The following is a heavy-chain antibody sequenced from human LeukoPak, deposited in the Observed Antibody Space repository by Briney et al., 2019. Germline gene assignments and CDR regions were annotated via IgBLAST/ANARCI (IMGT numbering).Heavy chain of an antibody. V-gene: IGHV1-2*02. CDR3: ARAPMIVVVFPPRLDF. CDR2: INPNTGGT. J-gene: IGHJ4*02. Sequence: ASVKVSCKTSGYTFTGYYMHWVRQGPGQGLEWMGWINPNTGGTNYAQNFQGRVTMTSDTSISTAYMELSSLRSDDTAMYYCARAPMIVVVFPPRLDFWGQGTLVTVSS. D-gene: IGHD3-22*01. CDR1: GYTFTGYY.